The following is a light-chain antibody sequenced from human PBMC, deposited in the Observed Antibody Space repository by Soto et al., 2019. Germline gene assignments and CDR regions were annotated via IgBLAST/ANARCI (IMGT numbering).Light chain of an antibody. CDR3: QKRSNWPPIT. CDR1: QNIGSN. J-gene: IGKJ5*01. Sequence: EILLPLSHATLSLSPGESDPLSCRASQNIGSNLAWYQQKPGQPPTLIIYGASTRATGIPDRFSGSGSGTDFTLTISSLKSEDFAIYYCQKRSNWPPITFGQGTQLEIK. CDR2: GAS. V-gene: IGKV3-11*01.